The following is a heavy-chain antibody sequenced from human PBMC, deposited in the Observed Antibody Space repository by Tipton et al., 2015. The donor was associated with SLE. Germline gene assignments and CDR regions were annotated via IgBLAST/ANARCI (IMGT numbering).Heavy chain of an antibody. D-gene: IGHD2-2*01. Sequence: QVQLVQSGAEVKKPGASVKVSCKASGYTFTSYAMNWVRQAPGQGLEWMGGINTNTGNPTYAQGFTGRYVFSLDTSVSTAYLQISVLKAEDTAVYYCARARIVVVPAAADAFDIWGQGTRVTVSS. CDR3: ARARIVVVPAAADAFDI. J-gene: IGHJ3*02. V-gene: IGHV7-4-1*02. CDR2: INTNTGNP. CDR1: GYTFTSYA.